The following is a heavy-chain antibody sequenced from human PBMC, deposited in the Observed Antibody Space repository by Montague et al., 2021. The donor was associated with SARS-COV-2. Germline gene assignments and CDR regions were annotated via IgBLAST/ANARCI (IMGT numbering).Heavy chain of an antibody. CDR2: IHHSGTL. D-gene: IGHD3-10*01. CDR1: NASITTSNW. J-gene: IGHJ4*02. CDR3: ARRIRITVFRGVPLTTHSLES. Sequence: SETLSLTCTVSNASITTSNWWTWVRQAPGKGLEWVGEIHHSGTLXYNPSLKSRVTISVDTSKNHFSLNLNSVTAAGTALYFCARRIRITVFRGVPLTTHSLESWGQGIMVTVSS. V-gene: IGHV4/OR15-8*01.